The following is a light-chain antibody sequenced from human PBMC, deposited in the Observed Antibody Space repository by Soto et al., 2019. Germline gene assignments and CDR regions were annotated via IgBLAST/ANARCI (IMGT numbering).Light chain of an antibody. CDR1: QSLLGRNGHNC. V-gene: IGKV2-28*01. CDR3: LQSLQAPLT. CDR2: LGS. J-gene: IGKJ1*01. Sequence: VMTQSPLSLPVTPGEPASISCRSSQSLLGRNGHNCLEGYLEKPGQSPQLLTYLGSNRASGVPDRFSGSGSGTDFTLKISRVEAEDVGVYYCLQSLQAPLTFGQGTKVEIK.